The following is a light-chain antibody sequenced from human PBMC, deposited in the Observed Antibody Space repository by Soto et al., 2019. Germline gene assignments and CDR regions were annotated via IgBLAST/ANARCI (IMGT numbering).Light chain of an antibody. V-gene: IGKV3-15*01. CDR3: KQYSDWPLT. CDR2: GAS. J-gene: IGKJ4*01. CDR1: QTLYNN. Sequence: EIVMTQSPATLSVSPGERATLSCRASQTLYNNLAWYQQKLGQAPRLLIYGASARATDIPARFSGSGSGTEFTLTSSGLQSEDFAIYYCKQYSDWPLTFGGGTKVEIK.